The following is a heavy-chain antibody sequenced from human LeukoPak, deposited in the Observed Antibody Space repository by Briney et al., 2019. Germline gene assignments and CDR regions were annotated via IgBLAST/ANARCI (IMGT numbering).Heavy chain of an antibody. D-gene: IGHD3-10*01. V-gene: IGHV1-2*04. CDR2: INPNSGGT. J-gene: IGHJ6*02. CDR3: ARGPNYYGSGFYGMDV. CDR1: GYTFTGYY. Sequence: ASVKVSCKASGYTFTGYYMHWLRQAPGQGLEWMGWINPNSGGTDYAQKFQGWVTMTRDTSISTAYMELSRLRSDDTAVYYCARGPNYYGSGFYGMDVWGQGTTVTVSS.